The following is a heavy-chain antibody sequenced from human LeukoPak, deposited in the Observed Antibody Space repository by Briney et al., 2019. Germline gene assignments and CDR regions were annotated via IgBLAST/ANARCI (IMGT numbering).Heavy chain of an antibody. Sequence: SETLSLTCTVSGGSISSGGYYWSWIRQPPGKGLEWIGYIYHSGSTYYNPSLKSRVTISVDRSKNQFSLKLSSVTAADTAVYYCARSRSIVGATVSAFDIWGQGTMVTVSS. D-gene: IGHD1-26*01. V-gene: IGHV4-30-2*01. CDR3: ARSRSIVGATVSAFDI. J-gene: IGHJ3*02. CDR2: IYHSGST. CDR1: GGSISSGGYY.